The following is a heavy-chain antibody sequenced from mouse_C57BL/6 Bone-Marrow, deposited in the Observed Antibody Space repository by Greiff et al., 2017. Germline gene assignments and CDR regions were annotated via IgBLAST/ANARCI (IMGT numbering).Heavy chain of an antibody. CDR2: IWSGGST. D-gene: IGHD5-1*01. CDR3: ARWGVPYYYAMDY. V-gene: IGHV2-2*01. J-gene: IGHJ4*01. Sequence: QVHVKQSGPGLVQPSQSLSITCTVSGFSLTSYGVHWVRQSPGKGLEWLGVIWSGGSTDYNAAFISRLSISKDNSKSQVFFKMNSLQADDTAIYYCARWGVPYYYAMDYWGQGTSVTVSS. CDR1: GFSLTSYG.